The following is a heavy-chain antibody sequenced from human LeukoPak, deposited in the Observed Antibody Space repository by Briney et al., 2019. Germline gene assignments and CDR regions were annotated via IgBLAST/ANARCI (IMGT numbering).Heavy chain of an antibody. V-gene: IGHV3-21*01. CDR2: ISGTGSYK. Sequence: GGSLRLSCAASGFTFSRYSMNWVRQAPGKGLEWVSSISGTGSYKYYADSVKGRFTISRDNAKNSLYLQMNSLRAEDTAVYYCARAFMGAGDYWGRGTLVTVSS. CDR1: GFTFSRYS. J-gene: IGHJ4*02. D-gene: IGHD1-26*01. CDR3: ARAFMGAGDY.